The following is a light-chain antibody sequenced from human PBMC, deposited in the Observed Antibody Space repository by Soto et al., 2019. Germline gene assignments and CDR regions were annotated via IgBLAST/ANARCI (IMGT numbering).Light chain of an antibody. CDR3: QQFSSYPLT. Sequence: EFVLTQSPGTLSLSPGEPATLSCRASQTVRNNYLAWYQQKPGQAPRLLIYDASSRATGIPDRFSGGGSGTDFTLTISRLEPEDFAVYYCQQFSSYPLTFGGGTKVDIK. V-gene: IGKV3-20*01. CDR2: DAS. CDR1: QTVRNNY. J-gene: IGKJ4*01.